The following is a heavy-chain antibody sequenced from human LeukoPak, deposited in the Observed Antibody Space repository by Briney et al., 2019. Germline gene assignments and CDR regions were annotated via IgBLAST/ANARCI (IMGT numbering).Heavy chain of an antibody. J-gene: IGHJ4*02. Sequence: GSLRLSCAASGFTVSSNYMSWIRQPPGKGLQWIGYIYYTGSINYNPSLKSRVTISVDTSKNQFSLRLSSVTAADTAVYYCARALGSVGYVYFDYWGQGTLVTVSS. CDR2: IYYTGSI. D-gene: IGHD5-12*01. V-gene: IGHV4-59*02. CDR1: GFTVSSNY. CDR3: ARALGSVGYVYFDY.